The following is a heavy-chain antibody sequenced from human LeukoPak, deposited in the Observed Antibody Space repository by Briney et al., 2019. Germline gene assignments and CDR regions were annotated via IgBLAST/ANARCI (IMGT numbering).Heavy chain of an antibody. J-gene: IGHJ6*03. CDR2: IYYSGST. CDR3: TRGVPALYYFYYYMDV. D-gene: IGHD2-2*01. CDR1: GDPISSSSYY. Sequence: SETLSLTCTVSGDPISSSSYYWGWIRQPPGKGLEWIGSIYYSGSTYNNPSLKSRVTISVDTSKKQFSLKLSSVTAADTAVYYCTRGVPALYYFYYYMDVWGKGTTVTVSS. V-gene: IGHV4-39*01.